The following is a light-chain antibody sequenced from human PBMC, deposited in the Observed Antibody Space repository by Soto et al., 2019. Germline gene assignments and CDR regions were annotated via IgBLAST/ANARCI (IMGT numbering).Light chain of an antibody. Sequence: QSALTQPASVSGSRGQSITISCVGRNTDVGQDKSVSWYQQGPGKAPKPLIFEVTNRPSGVSSRFSGSRSGNTASLTISGLQPDDEGDYFCVSYTDTDTLVFGTGTRSPS. V-gene: IGLV2-14*01. CDR3: VSYTDTDTLV. CDR1: NTDVGQDKS. J-gene: IGLJ1*01. CDR2: EVT.